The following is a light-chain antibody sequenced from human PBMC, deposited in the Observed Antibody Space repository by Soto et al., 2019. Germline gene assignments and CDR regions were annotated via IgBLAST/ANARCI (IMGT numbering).Light chain of an antibody. Sequence: QSVLTQPPSVSAAPGQKVTILCSGDSSNIGSSFVSWYQQVPGTAPKLLIFDNDKRHSEISDPFSASKSGASASLDITGLQTGDEADYHCAAWDTRLSAVLFGGGTKLTVL. CDR2: DND. J-gene: IGLJ2*01. V-gene: IGLV1-51*01. CDR3: AAWDTRLSAVL. CDR1: SSNIGSSF.